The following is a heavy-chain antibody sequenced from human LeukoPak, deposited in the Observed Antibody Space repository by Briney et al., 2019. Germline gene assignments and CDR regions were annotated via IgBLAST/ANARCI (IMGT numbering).Heavy chain of an antibody. CDR2: IYYSGST. CDR3: ARHVPPEGGDSNYEYFDY. V-gene: IGHV4-39*01. Sequence: PSETLSLTCIVSGGSISSTTYYWGWIRQPPGKGLEWIGSIYYSGSTYYNPSLKSRVTISVDTSKNQFSLKLCSVTAADTAVYYCARHVPPEGGDSNYEYFDYWGQGTLVTVSS. CDR1: GGSISSTTYY. J-gene: IGHJ4*02. D-gene: IGHD4-11*01.